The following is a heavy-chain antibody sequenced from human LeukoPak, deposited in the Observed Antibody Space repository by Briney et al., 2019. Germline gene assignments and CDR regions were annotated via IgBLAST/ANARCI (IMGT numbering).Heavy chain of an antibody. V-gene: IGHV1-46*01. Sequence: ASVKVSCKASEYRFTGYYIHWVRQAPGQGLEWMGIINPSGGSTSYAQKFQGRVTMTRDTSTSTVYMELSSLRSEDTAVYYCARFPKGVWQQLVLFDYWGQGTLVTVSS. CDR1: EYRFTGYY. CDR2: INPSGGST. D-gene: IGHD6-13*01. J-gene: IGHJ4*02. CDR3: ARFPKGVWQQLVLFDY.